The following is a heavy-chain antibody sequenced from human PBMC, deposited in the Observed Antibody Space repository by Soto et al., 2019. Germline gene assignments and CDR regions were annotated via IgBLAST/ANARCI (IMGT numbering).Heavy chain of an antibody. CDR1: GGSISRDY. J-gene: IGHJ4*02. Sequence: PSETLSLTCTVSGGSISRDYWSWIRQPPGKGLEWIGYISYSGNTNYNPSLKSLVTISVDTSKKQVSLKLRSVTAADPAVYYCATVLSGSSLFDYWGQGMFVTVSS. CDR3: ATVLSGSSLFDY. V-gene: IGHV4-59*01. D-gene: IGHD1-26*01. CDR2: ISYSGNT.